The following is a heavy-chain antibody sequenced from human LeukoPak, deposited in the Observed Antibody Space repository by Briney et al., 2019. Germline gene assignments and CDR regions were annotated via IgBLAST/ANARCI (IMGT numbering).Heavy chain of an antibody. CDR1: GFAFGTYA. V-gene: IGHV3-21*01. CDR2: ISSSSSLI. CDR3: AREYSDYRSGRDY. J-gene: IGHJ4*02. D-gene: IGHD5-12*01. Sequence: GGSLRLSCAGSGFAFGTYAMSWVRQAPGMGLEWVSSISSSSSLIYYADSVKGRFTISRDNAKKSLYLQMNSLRAEDTAVYYCAREYSDYRSGRDYWGQGTLVTVSS.